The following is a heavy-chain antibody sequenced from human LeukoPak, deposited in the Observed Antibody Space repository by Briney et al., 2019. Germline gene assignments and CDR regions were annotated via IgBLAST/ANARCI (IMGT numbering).Heavy chain of an antibody. CDR2: IKPDGSAE. J-gene: IGHJ4*02. CDR3: ARRGESTNYGDYRFDS. D-gene: IGHD4-17*01. Sequence: GGSLRLSCATSGFTFSSNWMSWVRHAPGRGLEWVANIKPDGSAEYYAASVKGRFTLSRDNAKNSLYLQMNSLRVEDTAVYYCARRGESTNYGDYRFDSWGQGTLVTVSS. CDR1: GFTFSSNW. V-gene: IGHV3-7*01.